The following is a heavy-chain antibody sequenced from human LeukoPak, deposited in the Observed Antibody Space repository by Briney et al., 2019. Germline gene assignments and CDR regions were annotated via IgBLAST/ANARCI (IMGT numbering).Heavy chain of an antibody. Sequence: GESLRLSCAASGFTFSSYAMSWVRQAPGKGLEWVSVISGSGGSTYYADSVKGRFTISRDNSQNTLFLQVNSLRAEDTAVYYCAKDRTHNGITGTIFDYWGQGTLVTVSS. CDR1: GFTFSSYA. D-gene: IGHD1/OR15-1a*01. J-gene: IGHJ4*02. V-gene: IGHV3-23*01. CDR3: AKDRTHNGITGTIFDY. CDR2: ISGSGGST.